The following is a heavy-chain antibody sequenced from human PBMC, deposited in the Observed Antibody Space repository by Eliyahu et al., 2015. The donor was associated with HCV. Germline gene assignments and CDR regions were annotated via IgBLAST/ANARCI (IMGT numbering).Heavy chain of an antibody. V-gene: IGHV3-30*18. CDR3: AKPAVLLWFGEGRNYFDY. CDR2: ISYDGSKT. CDR1: GFTFNNFG. Sequence: LVESGGGVVQPGRSLRLSCAASGFTFNNFGMHWVRQAPGKGLEWVAVISYDGSKTYYADSVTGRFTISRDNSKNTLYLQMNRLKPEDTAMYYCAKPAVLLWFGEGRNYFDYWGLGTLVTASS. J-gene: IGHJ4*02. D-gene: IGHD3-10*01.